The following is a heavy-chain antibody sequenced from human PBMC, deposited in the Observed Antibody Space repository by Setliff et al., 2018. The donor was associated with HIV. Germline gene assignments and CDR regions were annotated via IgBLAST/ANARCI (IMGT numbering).Heavy chain of an antibody. Sequence: SETLSLTCTVSGASISSGTYFWTWIRQPPGKGLEWIGCVYYSGGTNYNPSLRSRVTISVDTSKNQFSLKLSSVTAVDTAVYYCARVPHRVVGTTTLLYHFDYWGLGTLVTVSS. D-gene: IGHD1-26*01. V-gene: IGHV4-61*01. CDR2: VYYSGGT. J-gene: IGHJ4*02. CDR1: GASISSGTYF. CDR3: ARVPHRVVGTTTLLYHFDY.